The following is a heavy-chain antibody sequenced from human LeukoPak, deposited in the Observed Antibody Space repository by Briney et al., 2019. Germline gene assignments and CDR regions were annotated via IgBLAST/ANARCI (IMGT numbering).Heavy chain of an antibody. Sequence: GGSLRLSCAASGFTFSSSAMNGVRQAPGKGLEWVSPINNVASHIYYAHSVKGRFTISRDNAKNSLYLQMNSLRAEDTAVYYCARDQGHYDFWGEAFDIWGQGTMVTVSS. D-gene: IGHD3-3*01. CDR2: INNVASHI. V-gene: IGHV3-21*01. CDR3: ARDQGHYDFWGEAFDI. J-gene: IGHJ3*02. CDR1: GFTFSSSA.